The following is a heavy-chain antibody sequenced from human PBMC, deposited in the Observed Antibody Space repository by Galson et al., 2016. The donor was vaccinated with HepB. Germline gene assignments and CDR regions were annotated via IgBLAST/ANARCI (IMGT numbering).Heavy chain of an antibody. Sequence: PALVKPTQTLTLTCNFSGFSLISRGEGVAWIRQPPGKALEWLALIYWDDDKRYSPSLKSRLTIAKDTSKNQVVLTLTNVDPQDTGTYFCAHRRGSGSPKLHWNFEVWGRGALVTVSS. D-gene: IGHD1-26*01. J-gene: IGHJ2*01. CDR1: GFSLISRGEG. CDR3: AHRRGSGSPKLHWNFEV. CDR2: IYWDDDK. V-gene: IGHV2-5*02.